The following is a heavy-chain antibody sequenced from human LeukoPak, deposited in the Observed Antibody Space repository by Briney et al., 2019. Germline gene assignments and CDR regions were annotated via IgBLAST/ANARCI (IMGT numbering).Heavy chain of an antibody. Sequence: PSETLSLTCTVSGGSVTDYYWSWIRQSPGKGLEWIGYIYYTGTSYNPSLKSRVTISADTSKNQFSLKLISVTAADTAVYYCARAIAVRREDYWGQGTLVTVSS. J-gene: IGHJ4*02. CDR1: GGSVTDYY. V-gene: IGHV4-59*02. CDR2: IYYTGT. D-gene: IGHD6-6*01. CDR3: ARAIAVRREDY.